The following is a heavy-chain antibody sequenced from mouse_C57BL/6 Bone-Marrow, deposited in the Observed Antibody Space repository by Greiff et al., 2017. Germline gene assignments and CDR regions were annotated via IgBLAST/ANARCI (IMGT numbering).Heavy chain of an antibody. CDR1: GYTFTSYC. Sequence: VQLQQSGAELVKPGASVKLSCKASGYTFTSYCMHWVKQRPGRGLEWIGRIDPNSGGTKYNEKFQSKATLTVDKPSSTAYMQLSSLTSEDSAVYYGEYCDCFYWYFAVWGPGTTVTVSS. J-gene: IGHJ1*01. CDR2: IDPNSGGT. D-gene: IGHD2-13*01. V-gene: IGHV1-72*01. CDR3: EYCDCFYWYFAV.